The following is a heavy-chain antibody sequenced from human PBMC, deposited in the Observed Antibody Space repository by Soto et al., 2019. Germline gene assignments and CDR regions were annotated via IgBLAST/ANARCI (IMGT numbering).Heavy chain of an antibody. J-gene: IGHJ4*02. Sequence: ASVKVSCKASGYTFTSYAMHWVRQAPGQRLEWMGWINAGNGNTKYSQKFQGRVTITRDTSASTAYMELSSLRSEDTAVYYCARRIEFDPALDYWGPGTLVTVSS. CDR3: ARRIEFDPALDY. D-gene: IGHD3-9*01. V-gene: IGHV1-3*01. CDR1: GYTFTSYA. CDR2: INAGNGNT.